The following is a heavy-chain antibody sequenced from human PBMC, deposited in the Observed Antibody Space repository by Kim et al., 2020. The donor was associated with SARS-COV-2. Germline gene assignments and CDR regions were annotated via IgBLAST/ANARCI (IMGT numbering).Heavy chain of an antibody. V-gene: IGHV4-59*01. CDR3: AREGEDSSGYYYGY. Sequence: SQTLSLTCTVSGGSISSYYWSWIRQPPGKGLEWIGYIYYSGSTNYNPSLKSRVTISVDTSKNQFSLKLSSVTAADTAVYYFAREGEDSSGYYYGYWGQGT. D-gene: IGHD3-22*01. CDR2: IYYSGST. CDR1: GGSISSYY. J-gene: IGHJ4*02.